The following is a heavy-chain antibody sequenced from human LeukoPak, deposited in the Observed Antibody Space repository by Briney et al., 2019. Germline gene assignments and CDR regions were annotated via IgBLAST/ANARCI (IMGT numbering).Heavy chain of an antibody. Sequence: SETLSLTCTVSGGSISSSSYYWGWIRQPPGKGLELIGSKYYSGSTYYNPSLESRVTISVDTSKNQFSLKLSSVTVADTAVYYCASHNSASGYFDYWGQGTLVTVSS. V-gene: IGHV4-39*01. J-gene: IGHJ4*02. CDR2: KYYSGST. D-gene: IGHD3-10*01. CDR3: ASHNSASGYFDY. CDR1: GGSISSSSYY.